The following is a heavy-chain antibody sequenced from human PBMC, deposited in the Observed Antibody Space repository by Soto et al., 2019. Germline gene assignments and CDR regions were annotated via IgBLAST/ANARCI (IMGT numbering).Heavy chain of an antibody. J-gene: IGHJ4*02. V-gene: IGHV3-15*07. Sequence: EVQLVESGGGLVKPGGSLRLSCAASGFTFSNAWMNWVRQAPGKGLEWVGRIKSKTDGGTTDYAAPVKGRFTISRDDSKNTLYLQMNSLKTEDTAVYYCTTLPPIIVGAKVYDYWGQGTLVTVSS. CDR3: TTLPPIIVGAKVYDY. CDR2: IKSKTDGGTT. D-gene: IGHD1-26*01. CDR1: GFTFSNAW.